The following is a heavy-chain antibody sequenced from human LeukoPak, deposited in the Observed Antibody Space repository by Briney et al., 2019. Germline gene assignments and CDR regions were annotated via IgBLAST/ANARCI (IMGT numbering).Heavy chain of an antibody. CDR3: AGIVWGSYRYFY. Sequence: SETLSLTCAVSGGSISSGGYSWSWIWQPPGTGLEWIGYIYHSGSTYYNPSLKSRVTISVDTSKNQFSLKLSSVTAADTAVYYCAGIVWGSYRYFYWGQGTLVTVSS. J-gene: IGHJ4*02. V-gene: IGHV4-30-2*05. CDR2: IYHSGST. CDR1: GGSISSGGYS. D-gene: IGHD3-16*02.